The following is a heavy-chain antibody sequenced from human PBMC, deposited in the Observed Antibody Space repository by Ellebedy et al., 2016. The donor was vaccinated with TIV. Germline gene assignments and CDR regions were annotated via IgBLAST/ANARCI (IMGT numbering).Heavy chain of an antibody. CDR3: VRGGNAPGSSPYFDS. Sequence: GESLKISXEGSGFTFSRFDIHWVRQSAVKGLEWVSSVGTGYDTHAAACVKGRFTVSRDNARNSVYLQMNSLRAGDTAVYYCVRGGNAPGSSPYFDSWGQGTLVTVSS. CDR1: GFTFSRFD. J-gene: IGHJ4*02. CDR2: VGTGYDT. D-gene: IGHD6-6*01. V-gene: IGHV3-13*01.